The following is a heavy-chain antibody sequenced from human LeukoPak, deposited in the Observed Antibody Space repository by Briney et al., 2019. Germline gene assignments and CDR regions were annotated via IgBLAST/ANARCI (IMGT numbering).Heavy chain of an antibody. V-gene: IGHV1-69*13. CDR3: TTRACHAGGCSSSFYYYYGLHF. CDR2: IIPIFGTA. J-gene: IGHJ6*02. D-gene: IGHD3-16*01. CDR1: GNSISNYA. Sequence: ASVKVSCEASGNSISNYAVSWVRQAPGQGFEWMGGIIPIFGTADYAQKFQGRVTITADQSTSTTYMALSSLKSEDTATYYCTTRACHAGGCSSSFYYYYGLHFWGQGTTVSVSS.